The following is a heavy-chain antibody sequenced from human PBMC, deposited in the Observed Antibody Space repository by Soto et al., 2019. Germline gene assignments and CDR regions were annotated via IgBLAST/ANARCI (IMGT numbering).Heavy chain of an antibody. V-gene: IGHV3-30*18. CDR3: AKIRVSDYYYYGMDV. CDR2: ISYDGSNK. Sequence: GGSLRLSCAASGFTFSSYGMHWVRQAPGKGLEWVAVISYDGSNKYYADSVKGRFTISRDNSKNTLYLQMNSLRAEDTAVYYCAKIRVSDYYYYGMDVWGQGTTVTV. J-gene: IGHJ6*02. CDR1: GFTFSSYG. D-gene: IGHD1-26*01.